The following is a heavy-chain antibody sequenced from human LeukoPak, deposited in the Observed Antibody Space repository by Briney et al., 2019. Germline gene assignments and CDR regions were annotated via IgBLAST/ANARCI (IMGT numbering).Heavy chain of an antibody. V-gene: IGHV4-34*01. J-gene: IGHJ4*02. D-gene: IGHD3-16*02. CDR1: GGSFSGYY. CDR3: ARGRYLPLYFDY. CDR2: INHSGST. Sequence: SETLSPTCAVYGGSFSGYYWSWIRQPPGKGLEWIGEINHSGSTNYNPSLKSRVTISVDTSKNQFSLKLSSVTAADTAVFYCARGRYLPLYFDYWGQGTLVTVSS.